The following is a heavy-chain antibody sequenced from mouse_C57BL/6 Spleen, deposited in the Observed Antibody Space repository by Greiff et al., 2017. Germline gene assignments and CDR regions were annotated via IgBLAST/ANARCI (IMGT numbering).Heavy chain of an antibody. CDR1: GYTFTDYY. D-gene: IGHD1-1*01. Sequence: EVQLQQSGPELVKPGASVKISCKASGYTFTDYYMNWVKQSHGKSLEWIGDINPNNGGTSYNQKFKGKATLTVDKSSSTAYMELRSLTSEDSAVYYCARANYGSSPWYFDVWGTGTTVTVSS. J-gene: IGHJ1*03. CDR3: ARANYGSSPWYFDV. V-gene: IGHV1-26*01. CDR2: INPNNGGT.